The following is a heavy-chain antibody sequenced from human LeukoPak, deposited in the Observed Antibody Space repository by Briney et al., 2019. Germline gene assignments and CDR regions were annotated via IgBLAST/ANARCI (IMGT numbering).Heavy chain of an antibody. CDR2: IYYSGST. V-gene: IGHV4-59*12. CDR3: ARDIYYYYYMDV. Sequence: PSETLSLTXTVSGGSISSYYWSWIRQPPGKGLEWIGYIYYSGSTYYNPSLKSRVTISVDTSKNQFSLKLSSVTAADTAVYYCARDIYYYYYMDVWGKGTTVTVSS. J-gene: IGHJ6*03. CDR1: GGSISSYY.